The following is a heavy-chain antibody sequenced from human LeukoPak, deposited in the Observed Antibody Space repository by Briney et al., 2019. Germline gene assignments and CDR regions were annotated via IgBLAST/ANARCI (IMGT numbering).Heavy chain of an antibody. CDR3: ARVSAYGGNV. CDR2: IVPIFGTA. D-gene: IGHD4-23*01. CDR1: GGTFSSYA. V-gene: IGHV1-69*05. J-gene: IGHJ4*02. Sequence: LVKVSCKASGGTFSSYAISWVRQAPGQGLEWMGGIVPIFGTANYAQKFQGRVTITTDESTSTAYMELSSLRSEDTAVYYCARVSAYGGNVWGQGTLVTVSS.